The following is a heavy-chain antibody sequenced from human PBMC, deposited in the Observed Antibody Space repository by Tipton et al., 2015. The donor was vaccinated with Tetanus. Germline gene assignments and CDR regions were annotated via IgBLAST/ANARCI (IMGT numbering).Heavy chain of an antibody. CDR2: TQFSGGT. D-gene: IGHD5-12*01. Sequence: TLSLTCTVSGVSVMSGDYFWSWVRHLPGKGLEAIGNTQFSGGTYYDPSLKSRLTISADTSKNQVSLKVSSVTAADTALYYCARHWGMPLGAYAFNYWGQGVLVTVSS. CDR1: GVSVMSGDYF. J-gene: IGHJ4*02. CDR3: ARHWGMPLGAYAFNY. V-gene: IGHV4-30-4*01.